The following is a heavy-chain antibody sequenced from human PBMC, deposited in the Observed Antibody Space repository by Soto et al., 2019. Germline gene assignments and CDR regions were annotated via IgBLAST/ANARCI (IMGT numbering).Heavy chain of an antibody. V-gene: IGHV4-59*01. Sequence: SETLSLTCTVSGGSLSSYYWTWIRQPPGKGLEWIGYVYYSGNTNYNPSLKSRVTISVDTSKNQFSLKLSSVTAADTAVYYCASGGSSGWSRYFDLWGRGTLVTVSS. CDR3: ASGGSSGWSRYFDL. J-gene: IGHJ2*01. CDR1: GGSLSSYY. D-gene: IGHD6-19*01. CDR2: VYYSGNT.